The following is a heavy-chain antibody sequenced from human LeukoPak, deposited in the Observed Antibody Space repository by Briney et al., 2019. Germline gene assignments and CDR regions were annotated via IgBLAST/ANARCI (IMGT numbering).Heavy chain of an antibody. Sequence: SVKVSCKASGGTFSSYGISWVRQAPGQGLEWMGGIIPIFGTANYAQKFQGRVTITADKSTSTAYMELSSLRSEDTAVYYCARGRPTTSIAAAGVNWFDPWGQGTLVTVSS. J-gene: IGHJ5*02. CDR2: IIPIFGTA. CDR1: GGTFSSYG. D-gene: IGHD6-13*01. CDR3: ARGRPTTSIAAAGVNWFDP. V-gene: IGHV1-69*06.